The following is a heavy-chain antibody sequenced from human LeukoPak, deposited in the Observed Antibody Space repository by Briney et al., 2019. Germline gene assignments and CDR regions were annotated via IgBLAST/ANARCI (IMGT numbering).Heavy chain of an antibody. D-gene: IGHD4-11*01. Sequence: ASVKVSCKASGYTFTSYAMNWVRQAPGQGLEWMGWINPNSGGTNYAQKFQGRVTMTRDTSISTAYMELSRLRSDDTAVYYCARDPGHDTSNYGGLDFWGQGTLVTVSS. J-gene: IGHJ4*02. CDR3: ARDPGHDTSNYGGLDF. CDR2: INPNSGGT. CDR1: GYTFTSYA. V-gene: IGHV1-2*02.